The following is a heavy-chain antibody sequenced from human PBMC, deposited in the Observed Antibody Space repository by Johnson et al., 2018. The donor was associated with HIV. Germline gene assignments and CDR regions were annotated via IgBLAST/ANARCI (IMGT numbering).Heavy chain of an antibody. J-gene: IGHJ3*02. CDR3: ARGGSSGWYDAFDI. Sequence: VQLVESGGGLIQPGGSLRLSCAASGFTVSSNYMSWVRQAPGKGLEWVSVIYSGGSTYYADSVKGRFTISRDNAKNSLYLQMNSLRAEDTALYYCARGGSSGWYDAFDIWGQGTMVTISS. CDR1: GFTVSSNY. CDR2: IYSGGST. D-gene: IGHD6-19*01. V-gene: IGHV3-53*01.